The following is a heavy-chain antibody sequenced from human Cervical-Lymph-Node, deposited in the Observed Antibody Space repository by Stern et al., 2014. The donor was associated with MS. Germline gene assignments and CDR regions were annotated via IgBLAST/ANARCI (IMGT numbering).Heavy chain of an antibody. J-gene: IGHJ5*02. D-gene: IGHD3-16*01. V-gene: IGHV3-9*01. CDR3: AKADDYAAGIDA. CDR1: GFKFDDFA. CDR2: LGWNSEGR. Sequence: VQLVASGGGMVQPGRSLRLSCEASGFKFDDFAMHWVRQAPGKGLEWVSGLGWNSEGRGYADSVQGRFTVSRDNAKSSLYLQMNSLTAEDTALYYCAKADDYAAGIDAWGQGTLVVVSS.